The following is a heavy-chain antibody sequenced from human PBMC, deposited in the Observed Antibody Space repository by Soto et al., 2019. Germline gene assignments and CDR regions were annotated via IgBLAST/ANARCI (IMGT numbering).Heavy chain of an antibody. Sequence: SETLSLTCTVSGGSVSSGSYYWSWIRQPPGKGLEWIGYIYYSGSTNYNPSLKSRVTISVDTFKNQFSLKLSSVTAADTAVYYCARGALDPGYCDILTGYHPFDYWGQGTLVTVSS. D-gene: IGHD3-9*01. V-gene: IGHV4-61*01. CDR2: IYYSGST. J-gene: IGHJ4*02. CDR3: ARGALDPGYCDILTGYHPFDY. CDR1: GGSVSSGSYY.